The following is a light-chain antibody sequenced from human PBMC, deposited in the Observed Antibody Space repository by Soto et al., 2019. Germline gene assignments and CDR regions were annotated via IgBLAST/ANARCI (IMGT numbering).Light chain of an antibody. J-gene: IGLJ3*02. Sequence: QSALTQPRSVSGSPGQSVTISCTGTSSDLGAYTYVSWYQQHPGKAPKLMIYEVSNRPSGVPDRFSGSKSGNTASLTISGLQAEDDADYYCCSYAGRYTWVFGGGTKLTVL. CDR2: EVS. V-gene: IGLV2-11*01. CDR1: SSDLGAYTY. CDR3: CSYAGRYTWV.